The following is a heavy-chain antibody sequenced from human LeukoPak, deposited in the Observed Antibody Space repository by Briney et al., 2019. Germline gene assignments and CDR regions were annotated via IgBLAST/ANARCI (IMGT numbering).Heavy chain of an antibody. V-gene: IGHV3-48*01. CDR1: GFTFRSYS. J-gene: IGHJ4*02. D-gene: IGHD4-17*01. Sequence: GGSLRLSCAASGFTFRSYSVNWVRQAPGKGLEWISYINTVSGIISYADSVKGRFTISADNAKNSLYLQMNSLRGEDTAVYYCARAYGDYGEAFDYWGQGTLVTVSS. CDR2: INTVSGII. CDR3: ARAYGDYGEAFDY.